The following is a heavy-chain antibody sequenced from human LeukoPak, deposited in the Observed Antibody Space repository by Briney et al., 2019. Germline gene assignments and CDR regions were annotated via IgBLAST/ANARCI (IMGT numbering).Heavy chain of an antibody. D-gene: IGHD2-2*01. CDR3: ARAGVLYCSSTSCYRSVGYYYYYGMDV. CDR1: GGSISSGGYS. V-gene: IGHV4-30-2*01. CDR2: IYHSGST. Sequence: PSETLSLTCAVSGGSISSGGYSWSWIRQPPGKGLEWIGYIYHSGSTNYNPSLKSRVTISVDTSKNQFSLKLSSVTAADTAVYYCARAGVLYCSSTSCYRSVGYYYYYGMDVWGQGTTVTVSS. J-gene: IGHJ6*02.